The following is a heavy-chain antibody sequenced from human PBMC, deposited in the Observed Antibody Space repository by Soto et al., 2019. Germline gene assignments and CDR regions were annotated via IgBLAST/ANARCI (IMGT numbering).Heavy chain of an antibody. V-gene: IGHV4-39*07. CDR1: GGSISSPGYY. CDR3: ARVGPWVPYYYDSSPYTFENWFDP. D-gene: IGHD3-22*01. J-gene: IGHJ5*02. CDR2: IYHGGST. Sequence: LSLTCAVSGGSISSPGYYWGWLRQPPGKGLEWIGSIYHGGSTYYNPSLNSRVTLSIDMTNNHVSLILNSVTAADTAVYYCARVGPWVPYYYDSSPYTFENWFDPWGQGTLVTVSS.